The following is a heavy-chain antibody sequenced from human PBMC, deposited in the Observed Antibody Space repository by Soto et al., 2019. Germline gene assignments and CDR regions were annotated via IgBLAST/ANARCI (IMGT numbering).Heavy chain of an antibody. D-gene: IGHD3-3*01. CDR2: ISSGGTTI. CDR1: GFTFSSYE. CDR3: ARALDFWSGYLSD. J-gene: IGHJ4*02. Sequence: PGGSLRLSCAASGFTFSSYEMNWVRQAPGKGLEWVSYISSGGTTIYYADSVKGLFTISRDNAKNSLDLQMNSLRADDTAIYYCARALDFWSGYLSDWGQGTLVTVSS. V-gene: IGHV3-48*03.